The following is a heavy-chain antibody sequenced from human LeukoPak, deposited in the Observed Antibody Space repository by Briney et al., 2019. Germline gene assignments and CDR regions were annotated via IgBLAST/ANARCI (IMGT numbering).Heavy chain of an antibody. CDR2: ISSSSSTI. CDR3: AREIVVVTYDGFDI. CDR1: GFTFSSYS. D-gene: IGHD2-21*02. J-gene: IGHJ3*02. Sequence: QPGGSLRLSCAASGFTFSSYSMNWVRQAPGKGLEWVSYISSSSSTIYYADSVKGRFTISRDNAKNSLYLQMNSLRAEDTAVYYCAREIVVVTYDGFDIWGQGTMVTVSS. V-gene: IGHV3-48*04.